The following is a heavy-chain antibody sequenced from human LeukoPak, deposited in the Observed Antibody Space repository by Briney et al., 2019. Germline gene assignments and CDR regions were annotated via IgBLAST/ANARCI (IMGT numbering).Heavy chain of an antibody. V-gene: IGHV3-9*01. Sequence: GGSLRLSCAASGFTFSSYAMSWVRQAPGKGLEWVSGISWNSGSIGYADSVKGRFTISRDNAKNSLYLQMNSLRAEDTALYYCAKGSGYSYGYVGYWGQGTLVTVSS. CDR3: AKGSGYSYGYVGY. CDR2: ISWNSGSI. CDR1: GFTFSSYA. J-gene: IGHJ4*02. D-gene: IGHD5-18*01.